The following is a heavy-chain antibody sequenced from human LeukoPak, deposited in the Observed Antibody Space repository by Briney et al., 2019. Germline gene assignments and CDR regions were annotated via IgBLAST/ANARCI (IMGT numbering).Heavy chain of an antibody. J-gene: IGHJ4*02. Sequence: GGSLRLSCAASGFTVSDNYMSWVRQAPGKGLEWVSIIYSGGNTYFADSVKGQFTISRDNSKNTLYLQMNSLRAEDTAVYYCARSRRGYSYLYDYWGQGTLVTVSS. D-gene: IGHD5-18*01. CDR3: ARSRRGYSYLYDY. V-gene: IGHV3-53*01. CDR1: GFTVSDNY. CDR2: IYSGGNT.